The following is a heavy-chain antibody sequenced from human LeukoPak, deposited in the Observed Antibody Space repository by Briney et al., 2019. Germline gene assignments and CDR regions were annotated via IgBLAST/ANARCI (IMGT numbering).Heavy chain of an antibody. CDR1: GYTFTSYY. D-gene: IGHD2-2*01. Sequence: ASVKVSCKASGYTFTSYYMHWVRQAPGQGLEWMGIINPSGGSTSYAQKFQGRVTMTRDTSTSTVYMELSSLRSEDTAVYYCARGPLRYCSSTSCRRGSFADYWGQGTLVIVSS. J-gene: IGHJ4*02. CDR3: ARGPLRYCSSTSCRRGSFADY. CDR2: INPSGGST. V-gene: IGHV1-46*01.